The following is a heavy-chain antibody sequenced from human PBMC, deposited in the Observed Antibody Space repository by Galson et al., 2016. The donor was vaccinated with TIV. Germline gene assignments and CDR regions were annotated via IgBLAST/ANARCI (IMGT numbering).Heavy chain of an antibody. D-gene: IGHD3-22*01. J-gene: IGHJ4*02. CDR2: ITPIFGTT. V-gene: IGHV1-69*13. CDR1: GVIFRNFA. CDR3: ARVRGEFYDSSGYYDS. Sequence: SVKVSCKASGVIFRNFAITWVRRAPGQGLEWMGRITPIFGTTKYAQKFQGRVTLTADDSTSTAYMELSFLRSEDTAIYYCARVRGEFYDSSGYYDSWGQGTLVSVSS.